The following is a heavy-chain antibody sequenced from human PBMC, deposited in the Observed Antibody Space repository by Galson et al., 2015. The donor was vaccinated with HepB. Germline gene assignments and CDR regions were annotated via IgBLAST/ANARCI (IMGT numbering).Heavy chain of an antibody. Sequence: SLRLSCAASGFTFSSYWMHWVRQAPGKGLVWVSRINSDGSSTSYADSVKGRFTISRDNAKNTLYLQMNSLRAEDTAVYYCARILGQWLVADLDYWGQGTLVTASS. CDR1: GFTFSSYW. J-gene: IGHJ4*02. D-gene: IGHD6-19*01. CDR2: INSDGSST. V-gene: IGHV3-74*01. CDR3: ARILGQWLVADLDY.